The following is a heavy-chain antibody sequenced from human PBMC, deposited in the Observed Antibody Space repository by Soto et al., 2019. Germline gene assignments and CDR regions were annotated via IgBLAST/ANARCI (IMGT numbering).Heavy chain of an antibody. CDR3: ARVQNDSSGDYYGGYDY. CDR1: GGSFSSYY. J-gene: IGHJ4*02. Sequence: SETLSLTCAVYGGSFSSYYWSWIRQPPGKGLEWIGYIYYSGSTNYNLSLKSRVTISVDTSKNQFSLKLSSVTAADTAVYYCARVQNDSSGDYYGGYDYWGQGTLVTVSS. V-gene: IGHV4-59*01. D-gene: IGHD3-22*01. CDR2: IYYSGST.